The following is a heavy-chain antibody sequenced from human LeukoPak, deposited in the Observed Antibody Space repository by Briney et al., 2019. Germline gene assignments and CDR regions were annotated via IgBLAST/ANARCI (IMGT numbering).Heavy chain of an antibody. CDR2: VYYTGST. CDR1: GGSLSRYY. D-gene: IGHD6-6*01. J-gene: IGHJ4*02. CDR3: ARHFAYSSSSYFDY. V-gene: IGHV4-59*08. Sequence: KPSETLSLTCSVPGGSLSRYYWRGVRESPGKGGEGIGYVYYTGSTNYNPSLKSRVTMFEDKSKNQFSLRLYSVTVADTAVYYCARHFAYSSSSYFDYWGQGSLVTVSS.